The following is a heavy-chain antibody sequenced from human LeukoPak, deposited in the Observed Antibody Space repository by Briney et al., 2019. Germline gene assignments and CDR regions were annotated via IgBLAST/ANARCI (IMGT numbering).Heavy chain of an antibody. V-gene: IGHV3-74*01. CDR2: ISTDGYTT. Sequence: GGSLRLSCAASGLAFSAYKVHWVRQAPRKGLVWVSRISTDGYTTDYADFVQGRFTASRDNTKNTWSLEMSSLRAEDTAVYYCVVGGSPGYWGQGTLVTVSS. CDR1: GLAFSAYK. D-gene: IGHD2-15*01. CDR3: VVGGSPGY. J-gene: IGHJ4*02.